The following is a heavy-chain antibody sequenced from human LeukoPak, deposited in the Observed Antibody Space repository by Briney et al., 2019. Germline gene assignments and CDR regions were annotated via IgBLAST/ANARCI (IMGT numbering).Heavy chain of an antibody. J-gene: IGHJ4*02. V-gene: IGHV4-4*02. CDR1: GGSIATNNW. CDR3: ARDVGACLPGY. CDR2: IYHSGNS. Sequence: PSETLSLACAVSGGSIATNNWWSWVRLSPGKGLEWIGEIYHSGNSNYNPSLKSRVTISVDKSKNQFSMKLTSVTAEDTAFYHCARDVGACLPGYWGQGILVTVSS. D-gene: IGHD1-26*01.